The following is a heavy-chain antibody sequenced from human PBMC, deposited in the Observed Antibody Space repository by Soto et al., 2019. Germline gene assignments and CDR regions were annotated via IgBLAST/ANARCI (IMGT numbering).Heavy chain of an antibody. D-gene: IGHD3-3*01. CDR1: GYTFTSYG. Sequence: GASVKVSCKSSGYTFTSYGISWVRQAPGQGLEWMGWISAYNGNTNYAQKLQGRVTITTDTSTNTAYMELRSLRSDDTAVYYCARDAIFGGYNWFDPWGQGTLVTVSS. CDR3: ARDAIFGGYNWFDP. CDR2: ISAYNGNT. J-gene: IGHJ5*02. V-gene: IGHV1-18*01.